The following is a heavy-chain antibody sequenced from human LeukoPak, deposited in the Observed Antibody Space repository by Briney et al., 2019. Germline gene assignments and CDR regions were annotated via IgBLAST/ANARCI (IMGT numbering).Heavy chain of an antibody. CDR1: GFTFGSYG. J-gene: IGHJ4*02. D-gene: IGHD3-9*01. CDR3: ARGSGRYDILTGYYPSSDFDY. Sequence: QPGRSLRLSCAASGFTFGSYGMHWVRQAPGKGLEWVAVIWYDGSNKYYADSVKGRFTISRDNSKNTLYLQMNSLRAEDTAVYYCARGSGRYDILTGYYPSSDFDYWGQGTLVTVSS. CDR2: IWYDGSNK. V-gene: IGHV3-33*01.